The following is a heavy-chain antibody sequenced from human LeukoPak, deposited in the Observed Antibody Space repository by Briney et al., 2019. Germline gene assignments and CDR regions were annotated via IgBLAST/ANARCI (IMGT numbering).Heavy chain of an antibody. D-gene: IGHD6-6*01. V-gene: IGHV1-2*02. CDR1: GYTFTGYY. CDR3: ARDRTGKGSSSFFDY. CDR2: INPNSGGT. J-gene: IGHJ4*02. Sequence: ASVKVSCKASGYTFTGYYMHWVRQAPGQGLEWMGWINPNSGGTNYAQKFQGRVTMTRDTSISTAYMELSRLRSDDTAVYYCARDRTGKGSSSFFDYWGQGTLVTVSS.